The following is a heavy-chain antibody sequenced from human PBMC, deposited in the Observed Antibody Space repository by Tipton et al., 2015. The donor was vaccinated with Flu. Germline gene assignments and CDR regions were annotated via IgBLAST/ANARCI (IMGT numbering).Heavy chain of an antibody. J-gene: IGHJ4*02. D-gene: IGHD3-10*01. CDR3: ARSPSYFGSGIYPYYFDD. CDR2: IYTNGYT. Sequence: TLSLTCSVSGDSISSHYWSWIRQPAGKRLEWIGLIYTNGYTDYNPSLRSRVTMSLDTSRNHFSLQLTSVTAADTAVYFCARSPSYFGSGIYPYYFDDWGQGTLVTVAS. CDR1: GDSISSHY. V-gene: IGHV4-4*07.